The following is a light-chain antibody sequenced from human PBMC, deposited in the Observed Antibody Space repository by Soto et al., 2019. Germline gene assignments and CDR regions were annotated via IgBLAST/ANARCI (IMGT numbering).Light chain of an antibody. Sequence: DIQMTQSPSSLSTSVGDRVTITCRASQSISRYLNWYQHIPGKAPKVLIYGASSVQSGVPSRFSGSGSGTDFTLTINSLQPEDFGTYYCQQSFSTPPTFGGGTKVEI. CDR3: QQSFSTPPT. V-gene: IGKV1-39*01. J-gene: IGKJ4*01. CDR2: GAS. CDR1: QSISRY.